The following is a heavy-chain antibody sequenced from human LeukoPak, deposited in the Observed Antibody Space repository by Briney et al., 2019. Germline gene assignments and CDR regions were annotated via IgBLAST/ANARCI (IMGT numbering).Heavy chain of an antibody. D-gene: IGHD4-17*01. CDR3: TRLNDYGDPSFDY. V-gene: IGHV3-73*01. J-gene: IGHJ4*02. CDR2: IRSKGDRYAT. CDR1: GLTFSGSA. Sequence: PGGSLILSCVASGLTFSGSAMHWVRQASGKGLEWVGRIRSKGDRYATAYAASVRGRFTISRDDSENTAYLQMNSLNTEDTAVYYCTRLNDYGDPSFDYWGQGTLPTVSS.